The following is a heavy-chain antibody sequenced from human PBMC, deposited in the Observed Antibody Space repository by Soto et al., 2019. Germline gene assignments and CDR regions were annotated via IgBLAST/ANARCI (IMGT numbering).Heavy chain of an antibody. V-gene: IGHV3-30*02. J-gene: IGHJ6*02. D-gene: IGHD2-15*01. Sequence: RGPIRLPLPASGVPFSRYRFAWVRPDPGKVLEWVALKTNDGNIEYYREYVKGRFSISRGRSTNTVDLLMNSLRPEDTGVYYFAKEGPGGGRHFYSGTDVWGQGTTVT. CDR1: GVPFSRYR. CDR2: KTNDGNIE. CDR3: AKEGPGGGRHFYSGTDV.